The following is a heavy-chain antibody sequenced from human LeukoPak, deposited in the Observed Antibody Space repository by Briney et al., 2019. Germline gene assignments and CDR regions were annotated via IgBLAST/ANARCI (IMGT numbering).Heavy chain of an antibody. CDR1: GYTFTSYA. Sequence: ASVKVSCKASGYTFTSYAMHWVRQAPGQRLEWMGWINAGNGNTKYSQKFQGRVTMTRDTSTSTVYMELSSLRSEDTAVYYCARDPYGGNSNAFDIWGQGTMVTVSS. V-gene: IGHV1-3*01. CDR3: ARDPYGGNSNAFDI. D-gene: IGHD4-23*01. J-gene: IGHJ3*02. CDR2: INAGNGNT.